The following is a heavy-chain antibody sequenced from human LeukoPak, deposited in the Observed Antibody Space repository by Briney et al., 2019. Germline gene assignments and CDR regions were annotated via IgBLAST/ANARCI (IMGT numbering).Heavy chain of an antibody. Sequence: PGGSLRLSCAASGFTFSNYGMSWVRQAPGKGLEWVSAISGSGGSTYYADSVKGRFTTSRDNSKNTLYLQMNSLRAEDTAIYYCAKDFTQAMVAAFDIWGQGTMVTVSS. CDR2: ISGSGGST. CDR1: GFTFSNYG. CDR3: AKDFTQAMVAAFDI. V-gene: IGHV3-23*01. D-gene: IGHD5-18*01. J-gene: IGHJ3*02.